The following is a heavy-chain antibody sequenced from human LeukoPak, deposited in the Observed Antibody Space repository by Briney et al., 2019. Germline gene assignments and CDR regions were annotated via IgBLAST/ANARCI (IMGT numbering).Heavy chain of an antibody. Sequence: SETLSLTCTVSGGSISSGDYYWSWIRQPPGKGLEWIGSIYYSGSTYYNPSLKSRVTISVDTSKNQFSLKLSSVTAADTAVYYCARARYFDWLLHGNFDYWGQGILVTVSS. CDR3: ARARYFDWLLHGNFDY. D-gene: IGHD3-9*01. CDR2: IYYSGST. CDR1: GGSISSGDYY. J-gene: IGHJ4*02. V-gene: IGHV4-39*07.